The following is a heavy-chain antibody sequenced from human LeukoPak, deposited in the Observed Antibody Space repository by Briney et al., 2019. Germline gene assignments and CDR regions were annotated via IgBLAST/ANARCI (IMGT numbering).Heavy chain of an antibody. Sequence: SETLSLTCTVSGGSISSYHWSWIRQPAGKGLEWIGRIYFSGSTNYNPSLKSRATISVDTSKNQFSLKLSSVTAADTAVYYCARGGEPLFDYWGQGTLVTVSS. CDR2: IYFSGST. J-gene: IGHJ4*02. CDR3: ARGGEPLFDY. V-gene: IGHV4-4*07. D-gene: IGHD1-14*01. CDR1: GGSISSYH.